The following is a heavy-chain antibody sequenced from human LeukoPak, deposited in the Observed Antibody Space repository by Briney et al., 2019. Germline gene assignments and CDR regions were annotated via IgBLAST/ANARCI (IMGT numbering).Heavy chain of an antibody. V-gene: IGHV3-23*01. CDR1: GFTFSSYA. Sequence: GGSPRLSCAASGFTFSSYAMSWVRQAPGKGLEWVSATSGSGDTTYYADSVKGRFTISRDNSRSTLYLQMNSLRAEDTAVYYCAKDLWQQVVPLDFFDYWGQGTLVTVST. D-gene: IGHD6-13*01. CDR2: TSGSGDTT. J-gene: IGHJ4*02. CDR3: AKDLWQQVVPLDFFDY.